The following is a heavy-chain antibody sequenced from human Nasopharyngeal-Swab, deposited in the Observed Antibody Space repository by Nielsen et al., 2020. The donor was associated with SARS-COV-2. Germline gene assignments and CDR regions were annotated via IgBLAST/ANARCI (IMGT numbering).Heavy chain of an antibody. J-gene: IGHJ6*02. D-gene: IGHD3-10*01. CDR3: AKDPYYYGSGSYFWPQVMLEKYYYGMDV. Sequence: VRQAPGKGLEWVAVISYDGSNKYYADSVKGRFTISRDNSKNTLYLQMNSLRVEDTAVYYCAKDPYYYGSGSYFWPQVMLEKYYYGMDVWGQGTTVTVSS. V-gene: IGHV3-30*18. CDR2: ISYDGSNK.